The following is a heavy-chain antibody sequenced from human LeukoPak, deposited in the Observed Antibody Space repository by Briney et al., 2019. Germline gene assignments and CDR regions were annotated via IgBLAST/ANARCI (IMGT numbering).Heavy chain of an antibody. CDR1: GFTFSSYA. V-gene: IGHV3-23*01. CDR2: ISGSADAT. Sequence: GGSLRLSCAASGFTFSSYAMSWVRQAPGKGLEWVSTISGSADATYYADSVKGRITISRDNSKNTLHLQMNSLRADDTALYYCAKGGTGYCTSTSCLYFFDYWGQGTLVTVSS. J-gene: IGHJ4*02. CDR3: AKGGTGYCTSTSCLYFFDY. D-gene: IGHD2-2*01.